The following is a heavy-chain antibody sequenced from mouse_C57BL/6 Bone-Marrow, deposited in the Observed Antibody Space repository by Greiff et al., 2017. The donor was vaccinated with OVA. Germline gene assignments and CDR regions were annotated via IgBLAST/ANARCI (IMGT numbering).Heavy chain of an antibody. CDR3: PRFYYYGSSYGY. CDR2: IHPNSGST. Sequence: QVQLQQPGAELVKPGASVKLSCKASGYTFTSYWMHWVKQRPGQGLEWIGMIHPNSGSTNYNEKFKSKATLTVDKSSSTAYMQLSSLTSEDSAVYYCPRFYYYGSSYGYWGQGTTLTVSS. D-gene: IGHD1-1*01. CDR1: GYTFTSYW. J-gene: IGHJ2*01. V-gene: IGHV1-64*01.